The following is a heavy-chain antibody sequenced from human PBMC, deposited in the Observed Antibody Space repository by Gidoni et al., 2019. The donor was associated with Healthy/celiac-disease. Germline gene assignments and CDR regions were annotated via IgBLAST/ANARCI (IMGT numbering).Heavy chain of an antibody. CDR2: ISSSSSYI. Sequence: EVQLVESGGGLVKPGGSLRLSCAASGSTFSSYSMNWVRQAPGKGLEWVSSISSSSSYIYYADSVKGRFTIARDNAKNSLYLQMNSLRAEDTAVYYCARTIAAAGTGDYWGQGTLVTVSS. V-gene: IGHV3-21*01. CDR1: GSTFSSYS. J-gene: IGHJ4*02. D-gene: IGHD6-13*01. CDR3: ARTIAAAGTGDY.